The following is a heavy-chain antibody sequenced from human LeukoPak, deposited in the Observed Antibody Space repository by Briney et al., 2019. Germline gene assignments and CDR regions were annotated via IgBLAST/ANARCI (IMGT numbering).Heavy chain of an antibody. V-gene: IGHV3-23*01. CDR2: IGGYGSSI. Sequence: GGSLRLSCAASGFTFSSYAMSWVRQAPGTGLQWVSTIGGYGSSIFYEDSVKGRFTISRDNSKNTLHLQMNSLRAEDTAVYYCAKDSRGYGELNWFGPWGQGTLVTVSS. J-gene: IGHJ5*02. D-gene: IGHD4-17*01. CDR3: AKDSRGYGELNWFGP. CDR1: GFTFSSYA.